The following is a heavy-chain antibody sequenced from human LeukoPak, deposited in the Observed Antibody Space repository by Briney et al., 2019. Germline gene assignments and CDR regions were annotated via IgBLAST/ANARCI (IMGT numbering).Heavy chain of an antibody. CDR2: IWNDGSNK. D-gene: IGHD1-1*01. Sequence: GGSLRLSCVASGFTSSRYGMHWVRQAPGKGLEWVAVIWNDGSNKFYADSVKGRFTISRDNSKNTLYLQMNSLRAEDTGVYYCARNAALEYWGQGTLVTVSS. CDR1: GFTSSRYG. CDR3: ARNAALEY. J-gene: IGHJ4*02. V-gene: IGHV3-33*01.